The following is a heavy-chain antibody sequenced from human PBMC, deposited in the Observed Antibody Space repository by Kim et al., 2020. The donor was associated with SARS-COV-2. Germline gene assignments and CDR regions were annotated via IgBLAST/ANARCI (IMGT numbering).Heavy chain of an antibody. V-gene: IGHV4-39*01. CDR2: IYYSGST. Sequence: SETLSLTCTVSGGSISSSSYYWGWIRQPPGKGLEWIGSIYYSGSTYYNPSLKSRVTISVDTSKNQFSLKLSSVTAADTAVYYCASSFDITQGAFDIWGQGTMVTVSS. CDR1: GGSISSSSYY. D-gene: IGHD1-20*01. J-gene: IGHJ3*02. CDR3: ASSFDITQGAFDI.